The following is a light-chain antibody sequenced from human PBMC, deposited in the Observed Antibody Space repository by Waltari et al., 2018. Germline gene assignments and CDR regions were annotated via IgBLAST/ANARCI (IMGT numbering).Light chain of an antibody. CDR3: QQYRYLPPA. CDR1: QDINNF. Sequence: DIQMTQYPSSLSASVGDRVTITCQASQDINNFLNWYQQQPGKAPKLLIYDASHLAAGVPSRFTGSGSGTDFTVTISDLQPDDFATYYCQQYRYLPPAFGGGTKVDI. V-gene: IGKV1-33*01. CDR2: DAS. J-gene: IGKJ4*01.